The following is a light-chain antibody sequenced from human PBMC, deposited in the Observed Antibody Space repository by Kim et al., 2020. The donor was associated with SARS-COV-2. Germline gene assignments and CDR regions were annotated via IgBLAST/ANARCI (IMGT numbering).Light chain of an antibody. CDR3: QQYNDWPLLT. CDR2: GAS. Sequence: SPGERVTLSCRASESVKNNLAWYQQRPGQPPRLLIYGASTRATDISDRFSGSGSGTEFTLTIRSLQSEDLAVYYCQQYNDWPLLTFGGGTKVDIK. CDR1: ESVKNN. J-gene: IGKJ4*01. V-gene: IGKV3-15*01.